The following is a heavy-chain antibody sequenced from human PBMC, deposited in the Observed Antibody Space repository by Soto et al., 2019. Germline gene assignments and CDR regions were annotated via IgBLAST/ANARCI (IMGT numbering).Heavy chain of an antibody. J-gene: IGHJ4*02. CDR3: ARGGYGYSIDPIGY. V-gene: IGHV1-2*02. CDR2: MNPKSGTS. CDR1: GYIFTDYY. Sequence: ASVKGSCNDSGYIFTDYYIHWVRQAPGQGLEWVGWMNPKSGTSNSAQKFQGSVTMTRDTSISTAYMEVKRLKSDDTAVYYCARGGYGYSIDPIGYWGQGALVTVPS. D-gene: IGHD3-3*02.